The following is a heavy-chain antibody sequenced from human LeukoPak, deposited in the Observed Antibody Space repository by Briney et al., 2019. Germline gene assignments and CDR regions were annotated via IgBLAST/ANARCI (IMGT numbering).Heavy chain of an antibody. D-gene: IGHD1-14*01. CDR1: GFTFSSYS. J-gene: IGHJ4*02. CDR3: ARENSGDGFDY. CDR2: ISSSTIYI. V-gene: IGHV3-21*06. Sequence: TGGSLRLSCAASGFTFSSYSLNWVRQAPGKGLEWVSSISSSTIYIYDADSVKGRFTISRDNAKNTLYLEMNSLRAEDTAMYYCARENSGDGFDYWSQGTLVTVSS.